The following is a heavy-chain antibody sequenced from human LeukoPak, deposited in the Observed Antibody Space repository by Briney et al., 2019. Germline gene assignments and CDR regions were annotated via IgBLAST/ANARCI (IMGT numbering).Heavy chain of an antibody. CDR3: ARGELTFDY. CDR2: IYYSGST. V-gene: IGHV4-59*07. Sequence: PSDPLSLTCTVSGGSIRSYYWSWIRQPPGKGLEWIGYIYYSGSTNYNPSLKSRVTISVDTSKNQFSLKLSSVTAADTAVYYCARGELTFDYWGQGTLVTVSS. D-gene: IGHD1-26*01. J-gene: IGHJ4*02. CDR1: GGSIRSYY.